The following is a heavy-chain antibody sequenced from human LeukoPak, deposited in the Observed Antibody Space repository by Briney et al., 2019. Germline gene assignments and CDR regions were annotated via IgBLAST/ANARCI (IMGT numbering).Heavy chain of an antibody. D-gene: IGHD4-23*01. J-gene: IGHJ4*02. V-gene: IGHV3-43*01. CDR3: ARGRPHGNDY. CDR1: GFTFDDYT. CDR2: ISWDGGST. Sequence: GGSLRLSCAASGFTFDDYTMHWVRQAPGKGLEWVSLISWDGGSTYYADSVKGRFTISRDNSKNSLYLQVNSLRTEDTALYYCARGRPHGNDYWGQGTLVTVSS.